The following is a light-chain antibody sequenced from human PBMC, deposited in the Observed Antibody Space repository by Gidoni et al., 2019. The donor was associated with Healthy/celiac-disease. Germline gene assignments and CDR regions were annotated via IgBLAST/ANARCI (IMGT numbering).Light chain of an antibody. Sequence: EIVLTQSPGTLSLSPGERATLSCRASQSVSSSYLAWYQQKPGQAPRLLIYGASSSGSGTDFTLTISRLEPEDFAVYYCQQYGSYLTFGGGTKVEIK. J-gene: IGKJ4*01. CDR1: QSVSSSY. CDR2: GAS. CDR3: QQYGSYLT. V-gene: IGKV3-20*01.